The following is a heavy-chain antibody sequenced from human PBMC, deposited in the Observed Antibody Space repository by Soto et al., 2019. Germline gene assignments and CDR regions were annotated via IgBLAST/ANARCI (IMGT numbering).Heavy chain of an antibody. CDR1: SGSVGSGRYY. J-gene: IGHJ4*01. Sequence: HLQESGPGLVRPSEALSLSCTVSSGSVGSGRYYWSWIRQTPGKGLEWIASVFNSGTTYLNPSLKGRVTLSLGTSKRPFSLRLQSVTAADTGVFYCAKGEPRRYFDYWGQGILVTVSS. CDR3: AKGEPRRYFDY. V-gene: IGHV4-61*01. D-gene: IGHD3-16*01. CDR2: VFNSGTT.